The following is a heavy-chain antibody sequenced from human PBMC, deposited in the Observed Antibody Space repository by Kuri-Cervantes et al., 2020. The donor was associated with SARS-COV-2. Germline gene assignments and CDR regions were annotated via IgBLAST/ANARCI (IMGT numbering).Heavy chain of an antibody. CDR1: GGSFSGYS. D-gene: IGHD3-10*01. CDR2: INHSGST. CDR3: ARGQNSELLWFGESISYYFDY. Sequence: SETLSLTCAVSGGSFSGYSWTWIRQPPGKGLEWIGEINHSGSTNYNPSLKSRVTISVDTSKNQFSLKLSSVTAADTAVYYCARGQNSELLWFGESISYYFDYWGQGTLVTVSS. V-gene: IGHV4-34*01. J-gene: IGHJ4*02.